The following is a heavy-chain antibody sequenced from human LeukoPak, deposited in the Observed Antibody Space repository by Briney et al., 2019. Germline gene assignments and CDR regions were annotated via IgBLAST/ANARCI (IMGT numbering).Heavy chain of an antibody. J-gene: IGHJ6*03. CDR3: TTPDPPAPCYSNYPSACPDYYYMDF. V-gene: IGHV3-73*01. Sequence: GGSLRLSCAASGFTFSGSAMHWVRQGSGKGLEGVGRIRSKANSYATAYAASVKGRFTISRDDSKNTAYLQMNSLKTEDTAVYYCTTPDPPAPCYSNYPSACPDYYYMDFWGKGTTVTVSS. CDR1: GFTFSGSA. CDR2: IRSKANSYAT. D-gene: IGHD4-11*01.